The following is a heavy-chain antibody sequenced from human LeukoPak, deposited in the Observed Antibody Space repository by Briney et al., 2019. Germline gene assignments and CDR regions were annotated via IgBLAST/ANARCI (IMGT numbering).Heavy chain of an antibody. CDR1: GFIFSNYW. D-gene: IGHD4-17*01. V-gene: IGHV3-66*01. Sequence: GGSLRLPCAASGFIFSNYWMHWVRQAPGKGLEWVSLIYGSTSADYADSVKGRFTISRDTSMNTVYLQMNSLRAEDTAVYYCARLNFGDDYWGQGTLVTVSS. J-gene: IGHJ4*02. CDR2: IYGSTSA. CDR3: ARLNFGDDY.